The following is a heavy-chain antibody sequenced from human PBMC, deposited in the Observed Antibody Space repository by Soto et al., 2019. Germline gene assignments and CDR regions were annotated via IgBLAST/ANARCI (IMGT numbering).Heavy chain of an antibody. CDR2: ISYHGINK. CDR3: ARDLGGGSCGY. V-gene: IGHV3-30-3*01. Sequence: GGSLRLSCAASGFTFSSYAMHWVRQAPGKGLEWVAVISYHGINKYYADSVKGRFTISRDNSKNTLYLQMNSLRAEDTAVYYCARDLGGGSCGYCGQGTLVTGSS. D-gene: IGHD2-15*01. J-gene: IGHJ4*02. CDR1: GFTFSSYA.